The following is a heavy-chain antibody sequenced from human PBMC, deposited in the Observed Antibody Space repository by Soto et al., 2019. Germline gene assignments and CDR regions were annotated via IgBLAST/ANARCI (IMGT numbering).Heavy chain of an antibody. CDR3: AKALSSGRYYYYGMDV. Sequence: ESGGGVVQPGTSLRLSCAASGFTFSRYGMHWVRQAPGKGLEWVSVISYDGSNKYYADSVRGRFTVSRDSSKNTLYLQMNSLRAEDTAVYYCAKALSSGRYYYYGMDVWGQGTTVTVSS. J-gene: IGHJ6*02. D-gene: IGHD6-19*01. CDR2: ISYDGSNK. V-gene: IGHV3-30*18. CDR1: GFTFSRYG.